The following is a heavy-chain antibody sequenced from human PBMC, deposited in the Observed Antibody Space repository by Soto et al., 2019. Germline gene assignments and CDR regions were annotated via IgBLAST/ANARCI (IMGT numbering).Heavy chain of an antibody. CDR3: ARTINWNDGFGAFDI. V-gene: IGHV1-2*04. CDR2: INPNSSGT. Sequence: ASVKVSCKASGYTFTGYYMHWVRQAPGQGLEWMGWINPNSSGTNYAQKFQGWVTMTRDTSISTAYMELSRLRSDDTAVYYCARTINWNDGFGAFDIWGQGTMVTVSS. CDR1: GYTFTGYY. D-gene: IGHD1-1*01. J-gene: IGHJ3*02.